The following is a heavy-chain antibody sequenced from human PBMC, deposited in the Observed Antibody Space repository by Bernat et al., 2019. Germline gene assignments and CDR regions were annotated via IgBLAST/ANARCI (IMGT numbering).Heavy chain of an antibody. CDR2: ISSSGSTI. Sequence: QGRLVESGGGVVQPGTSLRLSCAASGFTFSDYYMSWIRQAPGKGLEWVSYISSSGSTIYYADSVKGRFTISRDNAKNSLYLQMNSLRAEDTAVYYCARDRRYYDYVWGSYRRGYFDYWGQGTLVTVSS. CDR3: ARDRRYYDYVWGSYRRGYFDY. J-gene: IGHJ4*02. D-gene: IGHD3-16*02. CDR1: GFTFSDYY. V-gene: IGHV3-11*01.